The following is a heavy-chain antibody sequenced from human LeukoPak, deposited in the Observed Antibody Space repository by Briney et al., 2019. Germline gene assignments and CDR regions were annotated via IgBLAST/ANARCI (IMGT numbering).Heavy chain of an antibody. Sequence: SETLSLTCTVSGGSSSSYYWSWIRQPPGKGLEWIGYIYYSGSTNYNPSLKSRVTISVDTSKNQFSLKLRSVTAADTAVYYCARDTPTYYDFWSGYPHAFDIWGQGTMVTVSS. CDR1: GGSSSSYY. CDR3: ARDTPTYYDFWSGYPHAFDI. D-gene: IGHD3-3*01. J-gene: IGHJ3*02. CDR2: IYYSGST. V-gene: IGHV4-59*12.